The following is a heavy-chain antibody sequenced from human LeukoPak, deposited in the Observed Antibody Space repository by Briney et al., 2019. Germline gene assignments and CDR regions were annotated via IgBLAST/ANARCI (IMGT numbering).Heavy chain of an antibody. CDR2: ISGSGGST. D-gene: IGHD2-2*01. J-gene: IGHJ4*02. Sequence: HPGGSLRLSCAASGFTFSSYAMSWVRQAPGKGLEWVSAISGSGGSTYYADSVKGRFTISRDNSKNTLYLQMHSLRAEDTAVYYCAHRRVPARLDFFDYWGQGTLVTVSS. CDR1: GFTFSSYA. V-gene: IGHV3-23*01. CDR3: AHRRVPARLDFFDY.